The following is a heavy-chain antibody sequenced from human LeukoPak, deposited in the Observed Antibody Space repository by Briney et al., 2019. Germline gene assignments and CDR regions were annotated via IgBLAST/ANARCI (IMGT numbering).Heavy chain of an antibody. CDR3: ARARRDCSGGTCFSYYFDN. V-gene: IGHV3-64*01. J-gene: IGHJ4*02. CDR1: GFTFSNYA. D-gene: IGHD2-15*01. CDR2: ISSIEGRI. Sequence: GALRLSCAASGFTFSNYAIHWVRQAPGKGLECVSAISSIEGRIYYANSVKGRFTISRDNSKNMVFLQMGSLRAEDMAVYYCARARRDCSGGTCFSYYFDNWGQGTLVTVSP.